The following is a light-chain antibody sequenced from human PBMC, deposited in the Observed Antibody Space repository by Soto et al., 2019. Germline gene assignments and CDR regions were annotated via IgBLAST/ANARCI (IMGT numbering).Light chain of an antibody. CDR2: VNS. CDR1: SSNIGAGYG. CDR3: QSYDSSLSGWV. V-gene: IGLV1-40*01. J-gene: IGLJ3*02. Sequence: QSVLTQPPSVSGAPGQRVTISCTESSSNIGAGYGVHWYQQLPGTAPKLLIYVNSNRPSGVPDRFSGSKSGTSASLAITGLRAEDEADYYCQSYDSSLSGWVFGGGTTLTVL.